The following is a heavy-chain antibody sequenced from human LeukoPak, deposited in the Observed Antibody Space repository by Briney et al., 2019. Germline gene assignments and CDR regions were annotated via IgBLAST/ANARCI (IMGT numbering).Heavy chain of an antibody. J-gene: IGHJ4*02. D-gene: IGHD2-15*01. V-gene: IGHV3-23*01. Sequence: GGSLRLSCAASGFTFSSYAMSWVRQAPGKGLEWVAGISGRVSSTNYADSVKDRFTVSRDSSKNTLYLQMNSLRAEDAAVYYCAKGVTNSCYSGLDYWGQGTLVTVSS. CDR3: AKGVTNSCYSGLDY. CDR2: ISGRVSST. CDR1: GFTFSSYA.